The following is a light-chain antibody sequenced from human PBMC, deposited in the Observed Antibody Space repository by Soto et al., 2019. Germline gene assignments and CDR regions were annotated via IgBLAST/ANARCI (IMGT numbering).Light chain of an antibody. V-gene: IGKV1-5*01. CDR1: QSISSW. Sequence: DIQMTQSPSTLSASVGDRVTITCRASQSISSWLAWYQQKPGKAPKLLIYDASSLESGVPSRFSGSRSGTEFTLHISSLQPDDFAAYYCQQYNSYPLTFGQGTKVEIK. CDR3: QQYNSYPLT. CDR2: DAS. J-gene: IGKJ1*01.